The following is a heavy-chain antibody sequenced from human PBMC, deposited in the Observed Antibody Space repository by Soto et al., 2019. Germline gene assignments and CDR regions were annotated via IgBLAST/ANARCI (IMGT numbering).Heavy chain of an antibody. V-gene: IGHV1-69*08. CDR1: GGTFSSYS. Sequence: SVKVSCKASGGTFSSYSISWVRRAPGQGLEWMGRIIPILAKATYAEKFQGRVTITADKSTSTAYMELSSLRSEDTAVYYCARVPATGARGYFPHWGQGTLVTVSS. J-gene: IGHJ1*01. CDR3: ARVPATGARGYFPH. CDR2: IIPILAKA. D-gene: IGHD3-10*01.